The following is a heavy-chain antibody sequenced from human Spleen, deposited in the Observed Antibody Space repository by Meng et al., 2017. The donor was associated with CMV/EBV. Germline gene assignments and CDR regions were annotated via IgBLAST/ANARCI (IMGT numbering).Heavy chain of an antibody. V-gene: IGHV3-74*01. Sequence: GALKISCAASGFTFSNYWMHWVRQAPGKGLAWVSRIKHDGSQTVFADSVKGRFTISRDNSKNALYLQMSSLRVEDTAVYFCVRDGHNWNFDYWGQGSLVTVSS. D-gene: IGHD1-20*01. CDR3: VRDGHNWNFDY. CDR1: GFTFSNYW. CDR2: IKHDGSQT. J-gene: IGHJ4*02.